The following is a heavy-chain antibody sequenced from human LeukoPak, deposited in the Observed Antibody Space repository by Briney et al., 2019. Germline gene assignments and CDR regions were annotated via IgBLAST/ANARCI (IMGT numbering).Heavy chain of an antibody. CDR2: ISYDGSNK. CDR1: GFTFSSYG. Sequence: GGSLRLSCAASGFTFSSYGMHWVRQAPGKGLEWVAVISYDGSNKYYADSVKGRFTISRDKSKNTLHLQMNSLRAADTAVYYCAKDQRYSSSPYYYYYGMDVWGQGTTVTVSS. J-gene: IGHJ6*02. CDR3: AKDQRYSSSPYYYYYGMDV. D-gene: IGHD6-6*01. V-gene: IGHV3-30*18.